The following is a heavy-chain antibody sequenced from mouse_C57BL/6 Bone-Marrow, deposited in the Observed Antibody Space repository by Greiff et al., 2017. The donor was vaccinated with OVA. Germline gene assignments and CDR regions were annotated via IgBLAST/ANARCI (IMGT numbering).Heavy chain of an antibody. CDR3: ARREGYDGDY. V-gene: IGHV5-17*01. D-gene: IGHD2-2*01. Sequence: EVKLVESGGGLVKPGGSLKLSCAASGFTFSDYGMHWVRQAPEKGLEWVAYISSGSSTIYYADTVKGRFTISRDNAKNTLFLQMTSLRSEDTAMYYCARREGYDGDYWGQGTTLTVSS. CDR2: ISSGSSTI. CDR1: GFTFSDYG. J-gene: IGHJ2*01.